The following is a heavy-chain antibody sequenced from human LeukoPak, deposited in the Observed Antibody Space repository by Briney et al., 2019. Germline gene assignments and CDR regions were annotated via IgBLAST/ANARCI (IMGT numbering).Heavy chain of an antibody. Sequence: GGSLRLSCAASGFTFSTYSINWVRQAPGKGLEWVSSISSSSSYIYYADSVKGGFTISRDNAKNSLYLQMNSLRAEDTAVYYCARDMIVVVLSGMDVWGKGTTVTVSS. CDR3: ARDMIVVVLSGMDV. CDR2: ISSSSSYI. J-gene: IGHJ6*04. D-gene: IGHD2-2*01. CDR1: GFTFSTYS. V-gene: IGHV3-21*01.